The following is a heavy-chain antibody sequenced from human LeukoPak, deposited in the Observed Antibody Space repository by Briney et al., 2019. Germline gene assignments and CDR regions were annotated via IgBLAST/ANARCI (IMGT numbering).Heavy chain of an antibody. CDR2: IYYSGST. V-gene: IGHV4-39*07. D-gene: IGHD3-16*01. J-gene: IGHJ4*02. CDR1: GGSISSSSYY. Sequence: SETLSLTCTVSGGSISSSSYYWGWIRQPPGKGLEWIGSIYYSGSTYYNPSLRSRVTISVDTSKNQFSLKLSSVTAADTAVYYCARIRPTMITFGGPEDTPPGTFDYWGQGTLVTVSS. CDR3: ARIRPTMITFGGPEDTPPGTFDY.